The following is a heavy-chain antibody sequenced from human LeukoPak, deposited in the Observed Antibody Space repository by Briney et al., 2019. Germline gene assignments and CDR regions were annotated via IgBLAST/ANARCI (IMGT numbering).Heavy chain of an antibody. CDR3: ARGWVSSTLDRYNWFDS. V-gene: IGHV3-7*01. J-gene: IGHJ5*01. Sequence: PGGSLRLSCAASGFTFSNYWMTWVRQAPGKGLEWGANIKQDGSEKYYVDSVKGRFTTSRDNAKNSLYLQMNSLRGEDTAVYYCARGWVSSTLDRYNWFDSWGQGTLVTVSS. D-gene: IGHD6-13*01. CDR2: IKQDGSEK. CDR1: GFTFSNYW.